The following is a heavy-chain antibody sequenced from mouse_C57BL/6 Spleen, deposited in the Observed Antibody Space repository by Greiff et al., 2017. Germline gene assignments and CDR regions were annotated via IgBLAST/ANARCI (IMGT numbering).Heavy chain of an antibody. CDR2: IDPETGGT. J-gene: IGHJ3*01. CDR3: TRYYYGSSWGFAY. CDR1: GYTFTDYE. Sequence: VKLVESGAELVRPGASVTLSCKASGYTFTDYEMHWVKQTPVHGLEWIGAIDPETGGTAYNQKFKGKAILTADKSSSTAYMELRSLTSEDSAVYYCTRYYYGSSWGFAYWGQGTLVTVSA. D-gene: IGHD1-1*01. V-gene: IGHV1-15*01.